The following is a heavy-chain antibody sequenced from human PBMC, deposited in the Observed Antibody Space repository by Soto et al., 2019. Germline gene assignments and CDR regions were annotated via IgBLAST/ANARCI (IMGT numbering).Heavy chain of an antibody. CDR1: GGSVSSGSYY. Sequence: SETLSLTCTVSGGSVSSGSYYWSWIRQPPGKGLEWIGYIYYSGSTNYNPSLKSRVTLSVDTSKNQFSLKLSSVTAADTAVYYCARWGYAAWNFDYWGQGTLVTVSS. CDR3: ARWGYAAWNFDY. CDR2: IYYSGST. J-gene: IGHJ4*02. D-gene: IGHD3-16*01. V-gene: IGHV4-61*01.